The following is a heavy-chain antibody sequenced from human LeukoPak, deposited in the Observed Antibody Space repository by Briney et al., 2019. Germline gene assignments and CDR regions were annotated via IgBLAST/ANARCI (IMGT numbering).Heavy chain of an antibody. J-gene: IGHJ4*02. D-gene: IGHD6-19*01. CDR1: GFTFSSYA. V-gene: IGHV3-23*01. CDR3: AKGWYSSGWYFDY. CDR2: ISGSGGST. Sequence: GGSLRLSCAASGFTFSSYAMSWVRQAPGKGLEWVSAISGSGGSTYYADSVKGRFTISRDSSKNTLYLQMNSLRAEDTAVYYCAKGWYSSGWYFDYWGQGTLVTVSS.